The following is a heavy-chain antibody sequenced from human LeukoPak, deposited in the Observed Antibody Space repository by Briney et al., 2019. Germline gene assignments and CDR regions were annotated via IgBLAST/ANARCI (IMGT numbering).Heavy chain of an antibody. V-gene: IGHV4-59*01. CDR3: ARGGGYFLIDAFDI. Sequence: SETLSLTCTVSGGSISSYYWSWIRQPPGKGLEWTGYMYYNRSTNYNPSLKSRVTISVDTSKNQFSLKLSSVTAADTAVYYCARGGGYFLIDAFDIWGLGTMVTVSS. CDR2: MYYNRST. D-gene: IGHD3-22*01. J-gene: IGHJ3*02. CDR1: GGSISSYY.